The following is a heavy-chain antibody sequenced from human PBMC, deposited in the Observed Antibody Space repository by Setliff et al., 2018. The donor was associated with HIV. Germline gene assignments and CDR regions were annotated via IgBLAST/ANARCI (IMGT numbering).Heavy chain of an antibody. CDR2: NNTENGNT. D-gene: IGHD3-22*01. V-gene: IGHV1-3*02. Sequence: ASVKVSCKASGYTFTNDAIHWVRQAPGQRLEWMGWNNTENGNTKYSEEFQGRVTITRETYASTSYMVLSSLRSEDMAVYYCARDRPDSTGYYFEHWGQGTLVTVSS. CDR1: GYTFTNDA. J-gene: IGHJ4*02. CDR3: ARDRPDSTGYYFEH.